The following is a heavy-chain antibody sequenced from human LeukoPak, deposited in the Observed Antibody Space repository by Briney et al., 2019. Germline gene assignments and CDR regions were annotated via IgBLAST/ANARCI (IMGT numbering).Heavy chain of an antibody. J-gene: IGHJ5*02. D-gene: IGHD3-3*01. CDR1: GGTFSSYA. V-gene: IGHV1-69*05. CDR3: ARNHQSDLLRFLEWDNWFDP. Sequence: SVKVSCKASGGTFSSYAISWVRQAPGQGLEWMGGIIPIFGTANYAQKFQGRVTITTDESTSTAYMELSSLRSEDTAVYYCARNHQSDLLRFLEWDNWFDPWGQGTLVTVSS. CDR2: IIPIFGTA.